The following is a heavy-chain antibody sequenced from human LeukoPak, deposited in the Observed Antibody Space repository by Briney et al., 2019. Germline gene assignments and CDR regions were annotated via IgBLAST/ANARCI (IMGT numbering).Heavy chain of an antibody. J-gene: IGHJ6*03. CDR2: MHPGGTT. D-gene: IGHD2-15*01. Sequence: SETLSLTCTVSGDSVSNYYWSWIRQSPGKGLEWIAFMHPGGTTKYSPSLMSRVAMSVDTSNNQFSPTLTSLTAADTAVYYCARYGVVIASTFYYMDVWGKGTAVTVSS. CDR3: ARYGVVIASTFYYMDV. CDR1: GDSVSNYY. V-gene: IGHV4-59*02.